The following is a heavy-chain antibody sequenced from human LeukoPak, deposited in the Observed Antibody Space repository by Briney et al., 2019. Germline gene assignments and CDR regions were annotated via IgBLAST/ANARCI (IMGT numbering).Heavy chain of an antibody. D-gene: IGHD3-22*01. CDR2: LSDSGGST. Sequence: GGSLRLSCAASGFPFSNYAMTWVRQAPGKGLEWVSSLSDSGGSTYYADSVKGRFTISRDNSKNTLFLQMNSLRAEDTAVYYCAKQPDSSGFPSFFDYWGQGTLVTVSS. V-gene: IGHV3-23*01. CDR3: AKQPDSSGFPSFFDY. J-gene: IGHJ4*02. CDR1: GFPFSNYA.